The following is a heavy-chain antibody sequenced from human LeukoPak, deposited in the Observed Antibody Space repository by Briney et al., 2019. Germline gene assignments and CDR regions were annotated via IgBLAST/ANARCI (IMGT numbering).Heavy chain of an antibody. CDR2: IHNSGSTI. V-gene: IGHV3-48*03. D-gene: IGHD3-22*01. J-gene: IGHJ4*02. CDR1: GFTFSTYE. Sequence: GGSLRLSCAASGFTFSTYEMNWVRQAPGKGLEWVSYIHNSGSTIYYADSVKGRFTISRDNVKNSLYLQMDSLRAEDTAVYYCARDDYDSSTPYYFDYWGQGILVTVSS. CDR3: ARDDYDSSTPYYFDY.